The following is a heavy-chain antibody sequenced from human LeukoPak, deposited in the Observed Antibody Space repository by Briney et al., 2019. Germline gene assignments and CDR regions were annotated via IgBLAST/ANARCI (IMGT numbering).Heavy chain of an antibody. CDR3: ARDFSGITMVRGVILPFDY. D-gene: IGHD3-10*01. J-gene: IGHJ4*02. V-gene: IGHV4-4*07. CDR1: GGSISSYY. CDR2: IYTSGST. Sequence: SETLSLTCTVSGGSISSYYWSWIRQPAGKGLEWIGRIYTSGSTNYNPSLKSRVTTSVDTSKNQFSLKLSSVTAADTAVYYCARDFSGITMVRGVILPFDYWGQGTLVTVSS.